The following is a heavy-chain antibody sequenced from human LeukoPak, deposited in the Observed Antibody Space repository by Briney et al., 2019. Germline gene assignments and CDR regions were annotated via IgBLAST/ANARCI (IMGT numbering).Heavy chain of an antibody. CDR2: IYISGGT. Sequence: SETLSLTCTVSGGSIYNSIYYWNWIRQPPGKGLEWIGNIYISGGTNYNPSLKNRVTISLDTSKDQFSLKLTSVTAADTAFYYCAKDWELGSWGQGTLVTVSS. D-gene: IGHD1-26*01. CDR3: AKDWELGS. J-gene: IGHJ5*02. CDR1: GGSIYNSIYY. V-gene: IGHV4-61*01.